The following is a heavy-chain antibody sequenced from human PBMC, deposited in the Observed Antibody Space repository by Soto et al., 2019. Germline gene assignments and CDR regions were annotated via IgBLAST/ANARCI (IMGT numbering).Heavy chain of an antibody. CDR1: GYSFTDYY. J-gene: IGHJ6*02. CDR3: VRSPGDFRYGLDV. V-gene: IGHV1-2*04. CDR2: INPNTGVT. D-gene: IGHD2-21*02. Sequence: QVQLVQSGAEVRKPGASVKVSCKASGYSFTDYYIHWVRQAPGQGLEWLGWINPNTGVTHFAQKFQGWVPMTRDTSISTAYMELNRLTSDDTAVYYCVRSPGDFRYGLDVWGQGTTVTVSS.